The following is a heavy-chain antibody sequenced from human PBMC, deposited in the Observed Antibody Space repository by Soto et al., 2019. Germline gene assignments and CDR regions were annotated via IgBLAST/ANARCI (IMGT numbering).Heavy chain of an antibody. CDR3: ASANAGAFNI. Sequence: SETLSLTCTVSRGSISSGGYYWSWIRHHPGKGLEYIGYIYYSGSTNYNPSLNSRVTISVDTPKNQFSLKLSSATAADTALYYCASANAGAFNIWGQGTMVTVSS. V-gene: IGHV4-61*08. CDR1: RGSISSGGYY. CDR2: IYYSGST. J-gene: IGHJ3*02.